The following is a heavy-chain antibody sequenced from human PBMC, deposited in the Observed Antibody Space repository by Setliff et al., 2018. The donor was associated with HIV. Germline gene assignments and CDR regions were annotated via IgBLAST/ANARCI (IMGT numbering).Heavy chain of an antibody. V-gene: IGHV4-39*01. CDR2: IHSSGIT. CDR3: ATHASTVQDAMDV. CDR1: GGSISSTIYH. Sequence: SETLSLTCTVSGGSISSTIYHWVWIRQPPGKGLEWIGNIHSSGITYYKPSLKSRLTISLDTSKNQFSLKLSSVTAADPAVYYCATHASTVQDAMDVWGQGTTVTVSS. D-gene: IGHD4-4*01. J-gene: IGHJ6*01.